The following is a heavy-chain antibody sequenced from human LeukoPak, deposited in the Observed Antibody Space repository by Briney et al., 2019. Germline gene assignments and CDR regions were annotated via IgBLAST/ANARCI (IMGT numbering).Heavy chain of an antibody. Sequence: GGSLRLSCAASGFTFSTYWMSWVRQAPGKGLEWVANIKQDGSDKYCVDSVKGRFTISRDNAKNSLYPQMNSLRAEDTAVYYCVRDQGGATSYWGQGTLVTVSS. D-gene: IGHD1-26*01. CDR2: IKQDGSDK. J-gene: IGHJ4*02. V-gene: IGHV3-7*01. CDR3: VRDQGGATSY. CDR1: GFTFSTYW.